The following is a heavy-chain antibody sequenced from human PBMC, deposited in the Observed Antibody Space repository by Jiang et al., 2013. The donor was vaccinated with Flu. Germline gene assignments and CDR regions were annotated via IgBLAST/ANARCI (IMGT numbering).Heavy chain of an antibody. D-gene: IGHD6-6*01. Sequence: LLKPSETLSLTCTVSGGSISSYYWSWIRQPPGKGLEWIGYIYYSGSTNYNPSLRSRVTISVDTSKNQFSLKLSSVTAADTAVYYCARTESLRPYYYGMDVWGQGPRSPSP. J-gene: IGHJ6*02. V-gene: IGHV4-59*08. CDR3: ARTESLRPYYYGMDV. CDR1: GGSISSYY. CDR2: IYYSGST.